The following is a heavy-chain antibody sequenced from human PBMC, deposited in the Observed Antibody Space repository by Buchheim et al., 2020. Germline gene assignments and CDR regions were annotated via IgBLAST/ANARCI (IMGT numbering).Heavy chain of an antibody. D-gene: IGHD6-19*01. CDR1: RFTFSSYS. CDR2: ISSSSTYI. V-gene: IGHV3-21*01. CDR3: ARDKDVVAGSGYFDY. J-gene: IGHJ4*02. Sequence: EVYLVESGGGLVKPGGSLRLSCAASRFTFSSYSMNWVRQAPGKGLEWVSSISSSSTYIYYADSVKGRFTISRDNAKNSLYLQMNSLRTEDTAVYYCARDKDVVAGSGYFDYWGQGTL.